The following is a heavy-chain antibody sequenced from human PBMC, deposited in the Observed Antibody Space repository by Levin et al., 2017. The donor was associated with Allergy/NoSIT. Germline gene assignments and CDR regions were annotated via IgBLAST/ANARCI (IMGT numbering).Heavy chain of an antibody. D-gene: IGHD3-16*01. J-gene: IGHJ6*02. V-gene: IGHV4-31*03. CDR2: IYYSGST. CDR3: ARDKGFSSSGGRGMDV. Sequence: SETLSLTCTVSGDSISSGGYYWSWIRQHPGKGLEWIGYIYYSGSTSYNPSLKSRVTITLDTSKNQFSLELSSVTGADTAVYYCARDKGFSSSGGRGMDVWGQGTTVSVSS. CDR1: GDSISSGGYY.